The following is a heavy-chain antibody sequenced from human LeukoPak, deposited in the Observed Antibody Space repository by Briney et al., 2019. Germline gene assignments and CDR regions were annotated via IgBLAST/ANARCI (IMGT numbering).Heavy chain of an antibody. Sequence: GGSLRLSCAASGFTFDDYAMHWVRQPPGKGLEWVSGISWNSGRIAYADSVKGRFTISRDNAKNSLYLQMNSLRAEDTAFYYCAKGITFGGVIVPDFDYWGQGTLVTVSS. D-gene: IGHD3-16*02. CDR2: ISWNSGRI. CDR1: GFTFDDYA. CDR3: AKGITFGGVIVPDFDY. V-gene: IGHV3-9*01. J-gene: IGHJ4*02.